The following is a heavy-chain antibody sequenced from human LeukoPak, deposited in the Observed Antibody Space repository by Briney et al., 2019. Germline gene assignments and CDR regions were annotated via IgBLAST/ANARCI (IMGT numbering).Heavy chain of an antibody. V-gene: IGHV3-21*01. Sequence: GGSLRLSCAASGFTFSSYSMNWVRQAPGKGLEWVSSISSSSSYIYYADSVKGRFTISRDNAKNSLYLQMNSLRAEDTAVYYCARGALYDYVWGSYQEFDYWGQGTLVTVSS. CDR3: ARGALYDYVWGSYQEFDY. CDR1: GFTFSSYS. CDR2: ISSSSSYI. D-gene: IGHD3-16*01. J-gene: IGHJ4*02.